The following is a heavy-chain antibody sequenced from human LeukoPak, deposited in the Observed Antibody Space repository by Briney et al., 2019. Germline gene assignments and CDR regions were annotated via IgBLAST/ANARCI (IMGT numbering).Heavy chain of an antibody. D-gene: IGHD6-19*01. CDR1: GFTFSSYG. CDR2: IWYDGSNK. Sequence: GGSLRLPCAASGFTFSSYGMHWVRQAPGKGLEWVAVIWYDGSNKYYADSVKGRFTISRDNSKNTLYLQMNSLRAEDTAVYYCASILAPGIAVAGTYYYGMDVWGQGTTVTVSS. CDR3: ASILAPGIAVAGTYYYGMDV. V-gene: IGHV3-33*01. J-gene: IGHJ6*02.